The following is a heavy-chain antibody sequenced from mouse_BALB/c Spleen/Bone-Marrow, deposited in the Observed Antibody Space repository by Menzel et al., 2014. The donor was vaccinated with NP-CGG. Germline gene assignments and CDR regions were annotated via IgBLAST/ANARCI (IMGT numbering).Heavy chain of an antibody. CDR1: GYTFTSSW. Sequence: VHLVESGSVLVRPGASVKLSCKASGYTFTSSWMHWAKQRPGQGLEWIGEIHPNSGNTNYNEKFKGKATLTVDTSSSTAYVDLSSLTSGDSAVYYCARSGFDYWGQGTTLTVSS. D-gene: IGHD4-1*01. CDR2: IHPNSGNT. J-gene: IGHJ2*01. V-gene: IGHV1S130*01. CDR3: ARSGFDY.